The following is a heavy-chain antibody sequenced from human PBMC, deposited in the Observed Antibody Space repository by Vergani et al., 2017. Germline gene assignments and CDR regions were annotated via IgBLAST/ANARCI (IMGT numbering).Heavy chain of an antibody. J-gene: IGHJ4*02. Sequence: QVQLQQWGAGLLKPSETLSLTCAVYGGSISSGGYYWSWIRQHPGKGLEWIGYIYYSGSTYYNPSLKSRVTISVDTSKNQFSLKLSSVTAADTAVYYCARARVSAFDYWGQGTLVTVSS. V-gene: IGHV4-31*11. D-gene: IGHD3-10*01. CDR2: IYYSGST. CDR1: GGSISSGGYY. CDR3: ARARVSAFDY.